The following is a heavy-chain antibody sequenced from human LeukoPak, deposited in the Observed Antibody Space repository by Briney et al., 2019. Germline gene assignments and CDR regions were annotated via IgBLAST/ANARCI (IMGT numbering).Heavy chain of an antibody. J-gene: IGHJ6*03. V-gene: IGHV3-23*01. CDR3: AKGDCSSTSCYGYYMKV. Sequence: PGGSLRLSCAASGFTFTTYAMTWVRQAPGRGLEWVSTISTSGSNTNYADSVKGRFTISRDNSKNALYLQMSSLRAEDTAVYYCAKGDCSSTSCYGYYMKVWGKGTTVTVSS. CDR1: GFTFTTYA. CDR2: ISTSGSNT. D-gene: IGHD2-2*01.